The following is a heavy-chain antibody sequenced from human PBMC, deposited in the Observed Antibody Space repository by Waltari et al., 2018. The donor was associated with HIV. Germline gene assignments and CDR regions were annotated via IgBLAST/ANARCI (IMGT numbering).Heavy chain of an antibody. CDR2: IKQDGSEK. CDR3: ARGGFYGSGSKVN. V-gene: IGHV3-7*04. D-gene: IGHD3-10*01. Sequence: EVQLVESGGGLVQPGGSLRLSCAAPGFTCSSHWMSWVRQAPGKWLGWVANIKQDGSEKYYVDSVNGRFTISRDNAENSLYLQMNSLRAEDTAVYYCARGGFYGSGSKVNWGQGTLVTVSS. J-gene: IGHJ4*02. CDR1: GFTCSSHW.